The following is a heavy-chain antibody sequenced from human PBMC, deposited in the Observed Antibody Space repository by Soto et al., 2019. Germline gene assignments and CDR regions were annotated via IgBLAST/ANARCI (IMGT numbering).Heavy chain of an antibody. D-gene: IGHD2-21*02. CDR3: ARATEGRGCYCYRDY. Sequence: AAVKVSSKASGYTFTSYYMHWVRQAPGQGREWMGIINPSGGSTSYAQKFQGRVTMTTDKSTSKVYMELSSLRTEDTAVYYCARATEGRGCYCYRDYWGQGTLVTVSS. CDR1: GYTFTSYY. V-gene: IGHV1-46*01. CDR2: INPSGGST. J-gene: IGHJ4*02.